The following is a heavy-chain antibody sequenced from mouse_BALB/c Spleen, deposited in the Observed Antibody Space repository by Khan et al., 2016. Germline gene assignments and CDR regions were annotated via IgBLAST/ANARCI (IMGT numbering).Heavy chain of an antibody. CDR3: TRHYYGSSFWFAY. D-gene: IGHD1-1*01. CDR1: EYEFPSHD. Sequence: EVELVESGGGLVQPGESLKLSCESNEYEFPSHDMSWVRKTPEKRLELVAAINSAGNDTYYPDTMERRFIISRDNTKKPLYLQINSLRSENTALYYSTRHYYGSSFWFAYWGQGTLVTVSA. CDR2: INSAGNDT. J-gene: IGHJ3*01. V-gene: IGHV5-2*01.